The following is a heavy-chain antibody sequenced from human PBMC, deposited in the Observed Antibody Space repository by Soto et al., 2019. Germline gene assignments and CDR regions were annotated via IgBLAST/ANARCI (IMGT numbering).Heavy chain of an antibody. CDR1: GVSISGSRYY. Sequence: SETLSLTCTVSGVSISGSRYYWVWIRQPPGRGLEWIGNIYYSGSTYYTPALKSRVTLSVDTSKNQFSLNLNSVTAADTAVYYCARGGIPPSGYGIAYAMDVWGQGTTVT. J-gene: IGHJ6*02. CDR3: ARGGIPPSGYGIAYAMDV. V-gene: IGHV4-39*01. D-gene: IGHD1-26*01. CDR2: IYYSGST.